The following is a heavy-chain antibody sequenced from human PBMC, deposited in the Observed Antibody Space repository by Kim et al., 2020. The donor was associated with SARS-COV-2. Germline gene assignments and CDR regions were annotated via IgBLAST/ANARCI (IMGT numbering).Heavy chain of an antibody. CDR3: ARGRRDYIVVVPAAIRYNWFDP. J-gene: IGHJ5*02. D-gene: IGHD2-2*01. V-gene: IGHV4-34*01. Sequence: SETLSLTCAVYGGSFSGYYWSWIRQPPGKVLEWIGEINHSGSTNYNPSLKSRVTISVDTSKNQFSLKLSSVTAADTAVYYCARGRRDYIVVVPAAIRYNWFDPWGQGTLVTVSS. CDR2: INHSGST. CDR1: GGSFSGYY.